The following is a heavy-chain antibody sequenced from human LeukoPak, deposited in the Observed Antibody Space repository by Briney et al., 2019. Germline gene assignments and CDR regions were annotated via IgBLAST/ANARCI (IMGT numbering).Heavy chain of an antibody. CDR3: ARGQRGYPY. D-gene: IGHD5-18*01. V-gene: IGHV4-59*01. J-gene: IGHJ4*02. CDR2: IYYSGIT. Sequence: PSETLSLTCTVSGGSITGYYWSWIRQPPGKGLGWIAYIYYSGITNYNPSLKSRVTVSVDMSKNQVSLQLSSVTAADTAVYYCARGQRGYPYWGQGTLVTVSS. CDR1: GGSITGYY.